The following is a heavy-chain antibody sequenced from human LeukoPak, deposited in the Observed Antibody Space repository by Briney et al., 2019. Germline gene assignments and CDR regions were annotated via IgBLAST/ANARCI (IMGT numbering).Heavy chain of an antibody. V-gene: IGHV1-69*01. CDR3: ARGRPGYDYVWGSYRYTGGAFDI. CDR2: IIPIFGTA. CDR1: GGTFSSYA. D-gene: IGHD3-16*02. J-gene: IGHJ3*02. Sequence: GSSVKVSCKASGGTFSSYAISWVRQAPGQGLEWMGGIIPIFGTANYAQKFQGRVTITADESTSTAYMELSSLRSEDTAVYYCARGRPGYDYVWGSYRYTGGAFDIWGQGTMVTVSS.